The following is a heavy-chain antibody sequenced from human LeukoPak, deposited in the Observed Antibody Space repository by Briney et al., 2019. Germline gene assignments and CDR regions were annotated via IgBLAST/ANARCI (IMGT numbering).Heavy chain of an antibody. CDR1: GYTLTAYY. CDR2: INPNSGGT. CDR3: ARGYCSGGTCYLVENWLDP. V-gene: IGHV1-2*06. J-gene: IGHJ5*02. Sequence: ASVKVSCXASGYTLTAYYIYWVRQAPGQGLEWMARINPNSGGTDYAQNFQGRVTMTRDTSISTAYMELSRLRSDDTAVYYCARGYCSGGTCYLVENWLDPWGQGTLVTVSS. D-gene: IGHD2-15*01.